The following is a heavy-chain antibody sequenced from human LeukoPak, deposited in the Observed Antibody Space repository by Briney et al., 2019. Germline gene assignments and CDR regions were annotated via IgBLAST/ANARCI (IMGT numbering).Heavy chain of an antibody. CDR2: ISPASGRT. Sequence: ASVKVSCKASGYTFKTYGIIWVRQAPGQGLEWMGYISPASGRTTYAQSLQGRVTLTTDTPTTTAHMELRSLRSDDTAVYYCAREMWCSSGDCYLNVFDFWGQGTLVTVS. J-gene: IGHJ3*01. D-gene: IGHD2-21*02. V-gene: IGHV1-18*01. CDR3: AREMWCSSGDCYLNVFDF. CDR1: GYTFKTYG.